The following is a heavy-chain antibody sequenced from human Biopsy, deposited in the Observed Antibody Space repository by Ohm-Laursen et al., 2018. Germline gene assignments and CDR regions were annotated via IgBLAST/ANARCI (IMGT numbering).Heavy chain of an antibody. Sequence: PGTLSLTCSITGDSISNYYWSWIRQSPGKGLEWIGYLFYSGNTNSNPTNYNPSLKSRVTLSMDTSKRQFSLKLSFVTAADTAVYYCARWTPEYDSSRYYLDAFDIWGQGTKVTVSS. CDR3: ARWTPEYDSSRYYLDAFDI. V-gene: IGHV4-59*12. J-gene: IGHJ3*02. D-gene: IGHD3-22*01. CDR2: LFYSGNTNSNPT. CDR1: GDSISNYY.